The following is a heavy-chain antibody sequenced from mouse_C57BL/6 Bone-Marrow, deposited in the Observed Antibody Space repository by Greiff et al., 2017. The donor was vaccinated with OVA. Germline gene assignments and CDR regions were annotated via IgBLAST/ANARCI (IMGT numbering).Heavy chain of an antibody. V-gene: IGHV5-6*01. Sequence: EVQRVESGGDLVKPGGSLKLSCAASGFTFSSYGMSWVRQTPDKRLEWVATISSGGSYTYYPDSVKGRFTISRDNAKNTLYLQMSSLKSEDTAMYYCARRGDYESLYAMDYWGQGTSVTVSS. CDR1: GFTFSSYG. CDR3: ARRGDYESLYAMDY. D-gene: IGHD2-4*01. CDR2: ISSGGSYT. J-gene: IGHJ4*01.